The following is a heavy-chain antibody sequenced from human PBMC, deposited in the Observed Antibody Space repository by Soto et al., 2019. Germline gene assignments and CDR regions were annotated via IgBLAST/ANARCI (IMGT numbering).Heavy chain of an antibody. V-gene: IGHV1-8*01. CDR3: ARGYGCSGGSCYSGLDY. CDR1: GYTFTSYD. J-gene: IGHJ4*02. CDR2: MNPNSGNT. Sequence: QVQLVQSGAEVKKPGASVKVSCKASGYTFTSYDINWVRQATGQGLEWMGWMNPNSGNTGYAQKFQGRVIMTRNTSISTAYMELSSLRSEDTAVYYCARGYGCSGGSCYSGLDYWGQGTLVTVSS. D-gene: IGHD2-15*01.